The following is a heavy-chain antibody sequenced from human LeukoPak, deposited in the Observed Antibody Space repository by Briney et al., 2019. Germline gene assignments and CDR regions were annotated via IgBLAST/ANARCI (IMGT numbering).Heavy chain of an antibody. CDR2: IIPILGIA. V-gene: IGHV1-69*04. CDR3: ARWGGGYYDSSGYYYGF. D-gene: IGHD3-22*01. CDR1: GGTFSSYA. J-gene: IGHJ4*02. Sequence: SVKVSGKASGGTFSSYAISWVRQAPGQGLEWMGRIIPILGIANYAQKFQGRVTITADKSTSTAYMELSSLRSEDTAVYYCARWGGGYYDSSGYYYGFWGQGTLVTVSS.